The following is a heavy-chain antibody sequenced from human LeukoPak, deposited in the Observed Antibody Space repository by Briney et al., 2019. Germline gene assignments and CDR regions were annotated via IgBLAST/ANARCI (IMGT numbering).Heavy chain of an antibody. V-gene: IGHV3-74*01. CDR2: INSDGRST. D-gene: IGHD6-19*01. J-gene: IGHJ3*02. CDR1: GFTFSNYW. CDR3: ARDDVVAGSGAFDM. Sequence: GGSLRLSCAASGFTFSNYWMHWVRHAPGKGLVWVSHINSDGRSTTYADSVKGRFTISKDNAKNTLYLQMNSLRDEDTAVYYCARDDVVAGSGAFDMWGQGTMVTVSS.